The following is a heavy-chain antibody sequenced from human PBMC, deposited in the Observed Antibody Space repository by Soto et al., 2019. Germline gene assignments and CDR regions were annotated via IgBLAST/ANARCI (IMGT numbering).Heavy chain of an antibody. Sequence: VQLLESGGGLVQPGGSLRLSCVGSGFIFSTYAMSWVRQAPGRGLEWVAGLFGNGGGIDYADLVKGRFTISRDNSNXXXXPXXXXXXXXXXXXXXXXXXRHPXGFWPFDHXXXGXXINVSP. V-gene: IGHV3-23*05. CDR2: LFGNGGGI. J-gene: IGHJ4*02. CDR3: XXXRHPXGFWPFDH. D-gene: IGHD3-3*01. CDR1: GFIFSTYA.